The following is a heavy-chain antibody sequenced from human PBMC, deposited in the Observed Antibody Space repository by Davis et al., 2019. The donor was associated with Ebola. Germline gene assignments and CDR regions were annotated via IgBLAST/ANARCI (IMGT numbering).Heavy chain of an antibody. D-gene: IGHD3-10*01. J-gene: IGHJ4*02. Sequence: GESLKISCAASGFSFSIYGMHWVRQAPGKGLEWVAVMSYHGNHISYVDSVKGRFTISRDNSDNTLYLQMNNLRSDDTAIYYCAREYCSHSGSCCTVFDLWGRGTLVTVSS. CDR1: GFSFSIYG. CDR2: MSYHGNHI. CDR3: AREYCSHSGSCCTVFDL. V-gene: IGHV3-30*03.